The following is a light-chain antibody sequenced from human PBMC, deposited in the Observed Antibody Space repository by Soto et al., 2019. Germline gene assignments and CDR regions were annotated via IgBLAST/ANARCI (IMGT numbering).Light chain of an antibody. Sequence: DIQMTQSPSTLSASVGDRVTITCRASQSISSWLAWYQQKPGKAPKLLIYDASSLESGVPSRFSGSESGTEFTITITSLQPDDFETYYCQQYNSYSWTFGQGTKVEIK. CDR2: DAS. CDR1: QSISSW. J-gene: IGKJ1*01. CDR3: QQYNSYSWT. V-gene: IGKV1-5*01.